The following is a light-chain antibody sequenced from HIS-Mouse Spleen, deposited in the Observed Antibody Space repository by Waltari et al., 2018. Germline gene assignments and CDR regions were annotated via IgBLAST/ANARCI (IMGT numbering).Light chain of an antibody. CDR1: ALPKKY. CDR3: YSTDSSGNHRRV. Sequence: SYELTQPPSVSVSPGQTARITCSGDALPKKYAYWYQQKSGQAPVLVIYEDSKRPSRIPERFSGSSSGTMATLTISVAQVEDEADYYCYSTDSSGNHRRVFGGGTKLTVL. J-gene: IGLJ3*02. V-gene: IGLV3-10*01. CDR2: EDS.